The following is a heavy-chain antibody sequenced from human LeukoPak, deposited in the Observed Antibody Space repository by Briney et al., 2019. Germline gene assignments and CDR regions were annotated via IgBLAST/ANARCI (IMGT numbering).Heavy chain of an antibody. J-gene: IGHJ1*01. CDR1: GFTYSSYA. CDR2: ISSNGGST. Sequence: GGSLRLSCAASGFTYSSYAMHWVRQAPGKGLEYVSAISSNGGSTYYANSVKGRFTISRDNSKNTLYLQMGSLRAEDMAVYYCAREDSSSLDKYFQHWGQGTLVTVSS. V-gene: IGHV3-64*01. CDR3: AREDSSSLDKYFQH. D-gene: IGHD6-13*01.